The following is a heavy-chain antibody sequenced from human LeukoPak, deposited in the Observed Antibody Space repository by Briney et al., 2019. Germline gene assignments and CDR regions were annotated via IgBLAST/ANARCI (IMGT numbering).Heavy chain of an antibody. D-gene: IGHD3-22*01. V-gene: IGHV4-59*01. CDR1: GGSISSYY. J-gene: IGHJ2*01. Sequence: PSETLSLTCTVYGGSISSYYWSWLRQPPGKGLEWIGYIYYSGSTNYNPSLKSRVTISVDTSKNQFSLKLSSVTAADTSVYYCARGGRVVVIPPNLWGRGTLVTVSS. CDR3: ARGGRVVVIPPNL. CDR2: IYYSGST.